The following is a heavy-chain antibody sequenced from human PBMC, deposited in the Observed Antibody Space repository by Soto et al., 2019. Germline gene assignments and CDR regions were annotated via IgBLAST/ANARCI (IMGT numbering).Heavy chain of an antibody. CDR3: AKANATGGGAFDI. D-gene: IGHD2-8*02. Sequence: GGSLRLSCAASVFVCSSYDMSWVRQSPGKGLEWVSTILVGGSTHYEDSVKGRFTISRDRSKNTLYLQMNSLTAGDTAVYYCAKANATGGGAFDICGQGTMVTVSS. V-gene: IGHV3-23*01. CDR1: VFVCSSYD. CDR2: ILVGGST. J-gene: IGHJ3*02.